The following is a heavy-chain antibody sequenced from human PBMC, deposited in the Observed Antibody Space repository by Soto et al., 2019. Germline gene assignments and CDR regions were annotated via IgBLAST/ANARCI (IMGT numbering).Heavy chain of an antibody. D-gene: IGHD5-18*01. V-gene: IGHV5-51*01. CDR1: GYSFTNYW. J-gene: IGHJ3*01. CDR2: IYPGDSDT. Sequence: PGESLKISCKCSGYSFTNYWIGWVRQMPGKGLKWMGIIYPGDSDTTYSPSFEGQVTISADKSISTAHLQWSSLKASDTAMYYCARRAQYRFGHYDAFDVWGQGTMVPVSS. CDR3: ARRAQYRFGHYDAFDV.